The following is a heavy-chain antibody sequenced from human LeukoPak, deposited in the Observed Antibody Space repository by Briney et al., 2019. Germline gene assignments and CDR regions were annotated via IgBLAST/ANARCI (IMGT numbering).Heavy chain of an antibody. J-gene: IGHJ5*02. CDR3: ARDRYYDILTGRFDP. V-gene: IGHV3-53*01. CDR2: IYSGGST. Sequence: PGGSLRLSCAASGFTVSSNYMSWVRQAPGKGLEWVSVIYSGGSTYYADSVKGRFTISRDNSRNTLYLQMNSLRAEDTAVYYCARDRYYDILTGRFDPWGQGTLVTVSS. D-gene: IGHD3-9*01. CDR1: GFTVSSNY.